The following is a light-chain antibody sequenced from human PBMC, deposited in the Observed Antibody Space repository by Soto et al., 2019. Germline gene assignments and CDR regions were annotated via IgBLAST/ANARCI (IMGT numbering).Light chain of an antibody. J-gene: IGLJ1*01. Sequence: QSALTQTPSASGSPGQSVTISCTGTSSDVGAYDSVSWYQHHPGKAPKALIYEVSKRPSGVPDRFSGSKSGNTASLTVSGLQDEDEADYYCSSYAGSNNYVFGTGTKLTVL. V-gene: IGLV2-8*01. CDR1: SSDVGAYDS. CDR3: SSYAGSNNYV. CDR2: EVS.